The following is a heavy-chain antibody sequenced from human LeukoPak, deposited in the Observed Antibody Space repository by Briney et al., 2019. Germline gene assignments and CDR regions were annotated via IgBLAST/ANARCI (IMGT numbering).Heavy chain of an antibody. CDR1: GFTFSDYW. CDR3: ARDPGFSSFDY. D-gene: IGHD3-3*02. J-gene: IGHJ4*02. CDR2: INRDGSVK. Sequence: GGSLRLSCAVSGFTFSDYWVTWVRQTPGKGLEFVVNINRDGSVKNYVDSVKGRFTISRDNAKNSLYLQMTSLRVDDTAIYYCARDPGFSSFDYWGQGTLVTVSS. V-gene: IGHV3-7*01.